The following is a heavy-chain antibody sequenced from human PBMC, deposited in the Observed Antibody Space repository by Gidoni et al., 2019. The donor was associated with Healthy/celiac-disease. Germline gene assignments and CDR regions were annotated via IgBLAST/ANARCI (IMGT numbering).Heavy chain of an antibody. J-gene: IGHJ5*02. CDR2: ISYDGSNK. D-gene: IGHD4-17*01. V-gene: IGHV3-30-3*01. CDR1: GFPFRRDA. CDR3: ARETAVYGDYGWFDP. Sequence: QVQLVESGGGVVQPGRSLRLSCAASGFPFRRDAMHWVRQAPGKGLEWVAVISYDGSNKYYADSVKGRFTISRDNSKNTLYLQMNSLRAEDTAVYYCARETAVYGDYGWFDPWGQGTLVTVSS.